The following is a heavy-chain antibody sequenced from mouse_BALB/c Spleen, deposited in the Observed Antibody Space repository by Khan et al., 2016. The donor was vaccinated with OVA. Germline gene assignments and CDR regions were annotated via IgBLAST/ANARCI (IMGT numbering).Heavy chain of an antibody. Sequence: LKQSGPELEKPGASVKISCKAAGYSFTGYKMNWVKQSNGKSLEWIGNIDPYYGGTSYNEKFKGKATLTVDKSSSTVYMQLKSLTSEDSAVYYCARNYYGSTSLAYWGQGTLVTVSA. CDR1: GYSFTGYK. D-gene: IGHD1-1*01. CDR2: IDPYYGGT. V-gene: IGHV1-39*01. CDR3: ARNYYGSTSLAY. J-gene: IGHJ3*01.